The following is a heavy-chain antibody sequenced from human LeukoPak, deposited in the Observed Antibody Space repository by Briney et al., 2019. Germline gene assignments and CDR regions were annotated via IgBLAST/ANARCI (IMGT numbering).Heavy chain of an antibody. CDR2: ISAYNGNT. Sequence: AAVKVSCKASGYTFTSYGISWVRQAPGQGLEWMGWISAYNGNTKYAQKLQGSAPMTPYTSTSTAYMELRSLRSDDTAVYYCARVRWEFDPWGQGTLVTVSS. J-gene: IGHJ5*02. CDR3: ARVRWEFDP. CDR1: GYTFTSYG. D-gene: IGHD1-26*01. V-gene: IGHV1-18*01.